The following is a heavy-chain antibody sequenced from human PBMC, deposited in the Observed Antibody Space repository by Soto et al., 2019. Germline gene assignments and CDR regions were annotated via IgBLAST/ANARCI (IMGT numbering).Heavy chain of an antibody. V-gene: IGHV3-9*01. D-gene: IGHD5-18*01. J-gene: IGHJ3*02. CDR1: GFTFQNFA. CDR2: INWNSRTI. CDR3: VKDFSGYTHGVRAFEI. Sequence: EVQLVESGGGFVQPGRSLTLACATSGFTFQNFAMHWVRQAPGKGLIWVSSINWNSRTILYADSVKGRFTISRDKATSSLYLQMNSLRVEDTALYYCVKDFSGYTHGVRAFEIGGQGTMVTVSS.